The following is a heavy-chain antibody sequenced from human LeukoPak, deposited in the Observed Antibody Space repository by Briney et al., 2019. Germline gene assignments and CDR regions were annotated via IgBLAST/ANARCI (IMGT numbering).Heavy chain of an antibody. V-gene: IGHV1-46*01. D-gene: IGHD3-10*01. J-gene: IGHJ5*02. CDR3: ARSDNMERTRTLWFGESFNWFDP. Sequence: TSVKVSCKASGYTFTSYYMHWVRQAPGQGLEWMGIINPSGGSTSYAQKFQGRVTMTRDTSTSTVYMELSSLRSEDTAVYYCARSDNMERTRTLWFGESFNWFDPWGQGTLVTVSS. CDR1: GYTFTSYY. CDR2: INPSGGST.